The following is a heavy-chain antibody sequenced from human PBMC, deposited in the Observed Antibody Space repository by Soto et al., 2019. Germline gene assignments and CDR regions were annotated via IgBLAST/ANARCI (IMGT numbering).Heavy chain of an antibody. CDR1: GGSVSNKTYY. D-gene: IGHD3-9*01. Sequence: SDTLSLTSSGSGGSVSNKTYYWSWIRQPLGKRLEWIGYVYYSGTTNYNPSLKSRVTISIDMSKNQFSLRLSSVTAADTALYYCARTTAVPNTLRSRYFFDFWGQGTLVTVSS. J-gene: IGHJ4*02. CDR3: ARTTAVPNTLRSRYFFDF. V-gene: IGHV4-61*01. CDR2: VYYSGTT.